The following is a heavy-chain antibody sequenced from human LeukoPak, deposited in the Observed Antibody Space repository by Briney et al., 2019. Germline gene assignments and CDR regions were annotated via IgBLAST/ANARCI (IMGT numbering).Heavy chain of an antibody. Sequence: GGSLRLSCAASGFTYSSYAMSWVRQAPGKGLEWVSAISGSGGSTYYADSVKGRFTISRDNSKNTLYLQMNSPRAEDTAVYYCAKDRTAVAGTDFDYWGQRTLVTVSS. D-gene: IGHD6-19*01. CDR2: ISGSGGST. CDR3: AKDRTAVAGTDFDY. J-gene: IGHJ4*02. V-gene: IGHV3-23*01. CDR1: GFTYSSYA.